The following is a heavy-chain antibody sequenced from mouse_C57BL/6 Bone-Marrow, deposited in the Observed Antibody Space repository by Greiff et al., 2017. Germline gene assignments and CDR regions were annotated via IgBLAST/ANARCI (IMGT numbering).Heavy chain of an antibody. V-gene: IGHV14-2*01. D-gene: IGHD1-1*01. CDR1: GFNIKDYY. Sequence: VQLQQSGAELVKPGASVKLSCTASGFNIKDYYMHWVKQRPEQGLEWIGMIDPEDGETKYAPKFQGKATITADTSSNTAYLQLSSLTSEDTAVYNSAPIYYYGSSPFFDYWGQGTTLTVSS. CDR2: IDPEDGET. CDR3: APIYYYGSSPFFDY. J-gene: IGHJ2*01.